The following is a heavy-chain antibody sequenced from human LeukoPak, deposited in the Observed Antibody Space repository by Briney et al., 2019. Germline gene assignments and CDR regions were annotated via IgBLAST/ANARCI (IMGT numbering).Heavy chain of an antibody. CDR2: IKQDGSEK. D-gene: IGHD3-10*01. Sequence: GGSLRLSCAASGFSFSNYWMSWVRQAPGKGLDWVANIKQDGSEKNYVDSVKGRFTISRDNAKNSLYLQMNSLRAEDTAVYYCARGWLWFGDNVFDIWGRGTMVTVSS. J-gene: IGHJ3*02. V-gene: IGHV3-7*03. CDR1: GFSFSNYW. CDR3: ARGWLWFGDNVFDI.